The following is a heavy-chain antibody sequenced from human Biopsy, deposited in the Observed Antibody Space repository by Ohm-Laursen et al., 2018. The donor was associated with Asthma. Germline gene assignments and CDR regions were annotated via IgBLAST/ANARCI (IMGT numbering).Heavy chain of an antibody. CDR1: GYTFTSYY. CDR2: INPFGGSS. Sequence: GASVKVSCKASGYTFTSYYMHWVRQAPGHGLDWMGMINPFGGSSNFAQKFQGRLTMTRDTSVSTAYMELSRLRSDDTALYYCARGQKSPGDRWFDPWGQGTLVTVSS. CDR3: ARGQKSPGDRWFDP. J-gene: IGHJ5*02. D-gene: IGHD7-27*01. V-gene: IGHV1-46*01.